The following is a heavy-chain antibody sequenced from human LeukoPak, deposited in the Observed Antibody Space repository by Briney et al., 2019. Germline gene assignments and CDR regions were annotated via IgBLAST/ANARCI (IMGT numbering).Heavy chain of an antibody. D-gene: IGHD3-9*01. CDR1: GGTFSHYA. CDR2: IIPIFGTS. Sequence: SVKVSCKASGGTFSHYAISWVGQAPGQGLDWVGGIIPIFGTSNYAQKFQGRVTITADKSTSTAYMELSSLRSEDTAVYYCARAARYFDWLLYEDYWGQGTLVTVSS. J-gene: IGHJ4*02. CDR3: ARAARYFDWLLYEDY. V-gene: IGHV1-69*06.